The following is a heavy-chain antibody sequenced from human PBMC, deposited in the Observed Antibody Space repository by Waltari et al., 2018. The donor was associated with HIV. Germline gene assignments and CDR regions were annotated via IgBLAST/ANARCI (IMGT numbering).Heavy chain of an antibody. J-gene: IGHJ4*02. Sequence: QVQLVESGGGVVQPGRSLRLSCAASGFPFSRYGMHWGRQAPGKGLEWVAVIWYDGSNKYYADSVKGRFTISRDNSKNTLYLQMNSLRAEDTAVYYCAREDLLYCGGDCYPGDYWGQGTLVTVSS. CDR3: AREDLLYCGGDCYPGDY. D-gene: IGHD2-21*02. CDR1: GFPFSRYG. CDR2: IWYDGSNK. V-gene: IGHV3-33*01.